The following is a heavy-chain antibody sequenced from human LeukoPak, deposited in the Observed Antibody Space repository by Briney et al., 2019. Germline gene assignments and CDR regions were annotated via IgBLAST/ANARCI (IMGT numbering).Heavy chain of an antibody. CDR1: GFTFSSSA. D-gene: IGHD1-14*01. CDR3: SNSRPDSYIDS. J-gene: IGHJ4*02. CDR2: INWNSVHI. V-gene: IGHV3-9*01. Sequence: GGSLRLSCEASGFTFSSSAMNWVRQLPGKGLEWVSGINWNSVHIGYADSVKGRFTISRDSAQNSVHLQMNSLRPEDTAFYYCSNSRPDSYIDSWGQGTLVTVST.